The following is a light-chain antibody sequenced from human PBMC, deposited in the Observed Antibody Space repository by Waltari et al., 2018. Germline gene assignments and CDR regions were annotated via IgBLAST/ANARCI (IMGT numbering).Light chain of an antibody. CDR1: RTVSTY. CDR2: AAS. V-gene: IGKV1-39*01. Sequence: IQLTQSPFSLSPSVGVRVTITCRAGRTVSTYLNWYQQKPGKAPKLLIYAASILQSGVPSRFSGSGSGTEFSLTIASLQPEDSATYYCQQSFDSVFTFGPGTTVNV. J-gene: IGKJ3*01. CDR3: QQSFDSVFT.